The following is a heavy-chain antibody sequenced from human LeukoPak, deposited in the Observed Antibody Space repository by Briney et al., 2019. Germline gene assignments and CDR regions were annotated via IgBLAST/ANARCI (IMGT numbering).Heavy chain of an antibody. CDR2: IGTSTSYI. Sequence: PGGSLRLSCAASGFTFSSYIMNWVRQTPGKGLEWVSSIGTSTSYIYYADSVKGRFTISRDNAKNTLYLQMNSLRAEDTAVYYCARSPPDSSGYWLDYWGQGTLVTVSS. D-gene: IGHD3-22*01. V-gene: IGHV3-21*01. CDR3: ARSPPDSSGYWLDY. CDR1: GFTFSSYI. J-gene: IGHJ4*02.